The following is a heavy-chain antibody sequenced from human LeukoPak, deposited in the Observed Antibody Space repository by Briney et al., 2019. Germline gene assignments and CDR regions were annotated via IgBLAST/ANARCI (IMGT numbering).Heavy chain of an antibody. D-gene: IGHD6-19*01. CDR1: GFNFSNNL. Sequence: PGGSLRLSCAASGFNFSNNLLHWVRQAPGKGLEWVAVSSCNGTKKYYADSVKGRFVISGDNSKNTLYLQMNSLRAEDTAAYYCARVGHSSGWHDAFGYFDSWGQGVLVTVSS. J-gene: IGHJ4*02. CDR2: SSCNGTKK. CDR3: ARVGHSSGWHDAFGYFDS. V-gene: IGHV3-30*09.